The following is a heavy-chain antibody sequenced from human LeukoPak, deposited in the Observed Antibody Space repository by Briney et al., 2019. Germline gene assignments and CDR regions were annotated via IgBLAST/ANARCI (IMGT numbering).Heavy chain of an antibody. CDR1: GGSIIGYY. Sequence: ETLSLTCTVSGGSIIGYYWSWIRQPAGKGLEWIGRIYTSGSTNYNPSLKSRVTMSVDTSKNQFSLKLSSVTAADTAVYYCARGPQDYGGNSDYIDAFDIWGQGTMVTVSS. V-gene: IGHV4-4*07. CDR2: IYTSGST. CDR3: ARGPQDYGGNSDYIDAFDI. D-gene: IGHD4-23*01. J-gene: IGHJ3*02.